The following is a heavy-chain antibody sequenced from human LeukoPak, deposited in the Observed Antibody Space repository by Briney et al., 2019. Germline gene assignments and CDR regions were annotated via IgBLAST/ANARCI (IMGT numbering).Heavy chain of an antibody. D-gene: IGHD3-16*02. CDR2: ISSSGGST. CDR3: AKDHGMITFGGVIVPEYHFDY. J-gene: IGHJ4*02. CDR1: GFTFSSYA. Sequence: GGSLRLSCAASGFTFSSYAMSWVRQAPGKGLEWVSAISSSGGSTYYADSVKGRFTIYRANSKNTLYLQMNSLRAEDTAVYYCAKDHGMITFGGVIVPEYHFDYRGQESVLADSS. V-gene: IGHV3-23*01.